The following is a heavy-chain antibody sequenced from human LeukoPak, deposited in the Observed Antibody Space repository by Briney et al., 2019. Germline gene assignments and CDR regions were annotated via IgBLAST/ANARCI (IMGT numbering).Heavy chain of an antibody. V-gene: IGHV1-46*01. CDR3: ARGKVLDS. CDR1: GYTFSTYS. J-gene: IGHJ4*02. D-gene: IGHD4/OR15-4a*01. CDR2: IYPTGGST. Sequence: ASVKVSCKASGYTFSTYSMHWVRQAPGQGLEWMGIIYPTGGSTIYAQRFQGRVTMTRDTSASTVYMEVSSLRSDDTAVYYCARGKVLDSWGQGTLVTVSS.